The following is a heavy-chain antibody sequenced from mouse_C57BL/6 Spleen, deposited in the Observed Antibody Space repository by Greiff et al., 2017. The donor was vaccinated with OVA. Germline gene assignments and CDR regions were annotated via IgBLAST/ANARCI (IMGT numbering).Heavy chain of an antibody. CDR1: GFTFSDYY. Sequence: EVKLVESGGGLVQPGGSLKLSCAASGFTFSDYYMYWVRQTPEKRLEWVAYISNGGGSTYYPDTVKGRFTISRDNAKNTLYLQMSRLKSEDTAMYYCARQGDYYGYWYFDVWGTGTTVTVSS. J-gene: IGHJ1*03. CDR3: ARQGDYYGYWYFDV. D-gene: IGHD1-1*01. V-gene: IGHV5-12*01. CDR2: ISNGGGST.